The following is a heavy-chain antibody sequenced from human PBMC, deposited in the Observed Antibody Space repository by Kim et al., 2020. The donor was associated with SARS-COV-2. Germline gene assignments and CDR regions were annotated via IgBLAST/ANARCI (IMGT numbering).Heavy chain of an antibody. J-gene: IGHJ4*02. CDR2: ISAYNGKT. D-gene: IGHD6-13*01. CDR1: GYTFTNYG. CDR3: AREQGSLSRSSDLDH. Sequence: ASVKVSCKASGYTFTNYGISWVRQAPGQGLEWMGWISAYNGKTNHEQKIQGRLTMTTDTSTNRAYMDLRSLRSDDTAGYYCAREQGSLSRSSDLDHWGQGTLVNVS. V-gene: IGHV1-18*04.